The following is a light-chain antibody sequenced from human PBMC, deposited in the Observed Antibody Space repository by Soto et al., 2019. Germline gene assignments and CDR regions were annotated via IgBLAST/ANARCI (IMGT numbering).Light chain of an antibody. Sequence: QSALTQPASVSGSPGQSITISCTGTSSDVGGYNYVSWYQQHPGKAPKVIIYEVSNRPSGVSNRFSGSKSGNTASLTISGLQAEDEADYYCSSFTSSSTLEVFGTGTKLTVL. J-gene: IGLJ1*01. CDR1: SSDVGGYNY. V-gene: IGLV2-14*01. CDR3: SSFTSSSTLEV. CDR2: EVS.